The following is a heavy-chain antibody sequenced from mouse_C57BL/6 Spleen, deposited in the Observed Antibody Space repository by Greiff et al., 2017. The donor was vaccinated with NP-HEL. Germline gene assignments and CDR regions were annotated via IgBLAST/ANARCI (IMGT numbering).Heavy chain of an antibody. V-gene: IGHV1-54*01. CDR2: INPGSGGT. D-gene: IGHD2-4*01. Sequence: VQLQQSGAELVRPGTSVKVSCKASGYAFTNYLIEWVKQRPGQGLEWIGVINPGSGGTNYNEKFKGKATLTADKSSSTAYMQLSSLTSEDSAVYFCARRDYDYDGYFDYWGQGTTLTVSS. CDR1: GYAFTNYL. J-gene: IGHJ2*01. CDR3: ARRDYDYDGYFDY.